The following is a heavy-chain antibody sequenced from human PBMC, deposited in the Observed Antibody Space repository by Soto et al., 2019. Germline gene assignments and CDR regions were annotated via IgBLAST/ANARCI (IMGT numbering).Heavy chain of an antibody. CDR2: ISSSSSTI. Sequence: EVQLVESGGGLVQRGGSLRLSCAASGLTFSSYSMNWVRQAPGKGLEWVSYISSSSSTIYYADSVKGRFTISRNNVKSSLPVQRICLRDDDAVLYYCALGEVSRHYYYDLDVWGQGTTVTVSS. D-gene: IGHD6-6*01. CDR3: ALGEVSRHYYYDLDV. CDR1: GLTFSSYS. V-gene: IGHV3-48*02. J-gene: IGHJ6*02.